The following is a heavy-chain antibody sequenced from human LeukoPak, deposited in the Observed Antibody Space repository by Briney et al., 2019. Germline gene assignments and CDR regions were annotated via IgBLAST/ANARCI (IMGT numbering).Heavy chain of an antibody. J-gene: IGHJ5*02. V-gene: IGHV4-34*01. CDR3: ARVASYSSSS. Sequence: SETLSLTCAVYGGSFSGCYLSWIRQPPGKGLEWIGEINHSGSTNYNPSLKSRVTISVDTSKNQFSLKLSSVTAADTAVYYCARVASYSSSSWGQGTLVTVSS. D-gene: IGHD3-22*01. CDR2: INHSGST. CDR1: GGSFSGCY.